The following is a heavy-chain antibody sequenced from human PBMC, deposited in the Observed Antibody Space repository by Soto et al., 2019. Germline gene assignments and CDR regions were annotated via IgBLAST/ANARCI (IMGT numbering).Heavy chain of an antibody. J-gene: IGHJ5*02. CDR1: GYSFTSYW. CDR2: IYPGDSDT. V-gene: IGHV5-51*01. D-gene: IGHD3-3*01. Sequence: GESLKISCKGSGYSFTSYWIGWVRQMPGKGLEWMGIIYPGDSDTRYSPSFQGQVTISADKSISTAYLQWSSLKASDTAMYYCARQKPSYYDFWSGYSTHGWFDPWGQGTLVTVSS. CDR3: ARQKPSYYDFWSGYSTHGWFDP.